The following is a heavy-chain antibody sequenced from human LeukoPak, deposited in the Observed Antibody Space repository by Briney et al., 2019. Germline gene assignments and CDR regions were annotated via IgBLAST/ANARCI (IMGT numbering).Heavy chain of an antibody. Sequence: SETLSLTCAVSGGSFSGYYWSWIRQPPGKGLEWIGEINHSGSTNYNPSLKSRVTISVDTSKNQFSLKLSSVTAADTAVYYFATAYSRAFDYWGQGTLVTASS. J-gene: IGHJ4*02. CDR2: INHSGST. CDR3: ATAYSRAFDY. D-gene: IGHD6-13*01. CDR1: GGSFSGYY. V-gene: IGHV4-34*01.